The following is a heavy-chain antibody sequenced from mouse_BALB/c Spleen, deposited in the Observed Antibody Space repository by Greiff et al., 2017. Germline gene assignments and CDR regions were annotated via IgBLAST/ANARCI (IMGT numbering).Heavy chain of an antibody. CDR2: IWAGGST. V-gene: IGHV2-9*02. J-gene: IGHJ1*01. CDR3: ARFRSWYFDV. Sequence: VMLVESGPGLVAPSQSLSITCTVSGFSLTSYGVHWVRQPPGKGLEWLGVIWAGGSTNYNSALMSRLSISKDNSKSQVFLKMNSLQTDDTAMYYCARFRSWYFDVWGAGTTVTVSS. CDR1: GFSLTSYG.